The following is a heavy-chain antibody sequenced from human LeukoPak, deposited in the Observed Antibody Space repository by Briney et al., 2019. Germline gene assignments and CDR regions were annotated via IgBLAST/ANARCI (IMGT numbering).Heavy chain of an antibody. CDR3: ARALGRAPAAISSDNWFDP. D-gene: IGHD2-2*02. J-gene: IGHJ5*02. CDR1: GYTFTSYG. Sequence: ASVKVSCTGSGYTFTSYGISWVRQGPGHGVEWVGWGSAYNRNTTYTKNRQGRVTTTTDTSTSPAYMELRSLRSAHTAVSYYARALGRAPAAISSDNWFDPWGQGTLVTVSS. V-gene: IGHV1-18*01. CDR2: GSAYNRNT.